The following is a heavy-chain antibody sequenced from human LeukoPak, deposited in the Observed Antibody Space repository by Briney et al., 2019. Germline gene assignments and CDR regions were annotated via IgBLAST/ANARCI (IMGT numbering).Heavy chain of an antibody. J-gene: IGHJ4*02. CDR3: TRRRVRSASPDY. V-gene: IGHV4-39*02. CDR1: CGSTSSSGYY. Sequence: KPSETLSLSCAVSCGSTSSSGYYWGWIRQPPGKWLEWIASVYYSARTQHTPSLTSRVPISVYTSNDHFSLKLSSVTAADTAVYYCTRRRVRSASPDYWGQGNLVTVSS. D-gene: IGHD4/OR15-4a*01. CDR2: VYYSART.